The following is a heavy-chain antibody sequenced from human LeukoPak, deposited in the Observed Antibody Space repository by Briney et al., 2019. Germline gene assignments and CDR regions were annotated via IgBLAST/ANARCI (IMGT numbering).Heavy chain of an antibody. J-gene: IGHJ6*03. Sequence: PGGSLRLSCAASGFTFSNAWMSWVRQAPGKGLEWVGRIKSKTDGGTTDYAAPVKGRFTISRDDSKNTLYLQMNSLKTEDTAVYYCTTAPYIVVVPAAKGRQYMDVWGKGTTVTVSS. V-gene: IGHV3-15*01. CDR2: IKSKTDGGTT. CDR3: TTAPYIVVVPAAKGRQYMDV. D-gene: IGHD2-2*01. CDR1: GFTFSNAW.